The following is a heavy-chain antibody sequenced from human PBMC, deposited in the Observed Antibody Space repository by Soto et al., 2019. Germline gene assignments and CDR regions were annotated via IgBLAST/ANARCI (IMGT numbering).Heavy chain of an antibody. Sequence: PSETLSLTCAVSGGSITTGGYSWSWIRQPPGKGLEWIGYIYYSGSTHYNPSLKSRVTISLDRSKNQISLKLSSVTAADTAVYYCARDQAGGSPHDPWGQGTLVTVSS. V-gene: IGHV4-30-2*01. J-gene: IGHJ5*02. CDR2: IYYSGST. CDR3: ARDQAGGSPHDP. D-gene: IGHD3-10*01. CDR1: GGSITTGGYS.